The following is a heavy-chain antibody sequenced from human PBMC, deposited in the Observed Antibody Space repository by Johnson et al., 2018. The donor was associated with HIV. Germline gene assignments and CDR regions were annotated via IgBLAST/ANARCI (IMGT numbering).Heavy chain of an antibody. J-gene: IGHJ3*02. V-gene: IGHV3-66*01. CDR3: ASWNYFDAFDI. CDR1: GITVSSSY. D-gene: IGHD1-7*01. CDR2: IYSGGNT. Sequence: VQLVESGGGLVQPGGSLRLSCAASGITVSSSYMSWVRQAPGKGLEWVSVIYSGGNTYYADSVRGRFTISRDNAKNSLYLQMNSLRAEDTAVYYCASWNYFDAFDIWGQGTMVTVSS.